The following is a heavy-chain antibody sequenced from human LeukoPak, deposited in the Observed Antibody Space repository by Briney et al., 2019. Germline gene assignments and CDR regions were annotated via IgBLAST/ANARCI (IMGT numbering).Heavy chain of an antibody. CDR2: INHSGST. Sequence: SETLSLTCAVHGGSFRGYYWSWIRQPPGKGLEWIGEINHSGSTNYNPSLKSRVTISVDTSKNQFSLKLSSVTAADTAVYYCARWRDYRSCIAAAGTNGSGCHAGDYWGQGTLVTVSS. V-gene: IGHV4-34*01. CDR1: GGSFRGYY. CDR3: ARWRDYRSCIAAAGTNGSGCHAGDY. J-gene: IGHJ4*02. D-gene: IGHD6-13*01.